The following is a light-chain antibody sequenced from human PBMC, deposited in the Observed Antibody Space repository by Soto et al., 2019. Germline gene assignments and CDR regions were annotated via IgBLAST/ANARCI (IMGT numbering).Light chain of an antibody. CDR1: QGIRND. V-gene: IGKV1-17*01. CDR2: AAS. CDR3: QQANSFPIT. Sequence: DIQMTQSPSTLSASVGDRVTITCRASQGIRNDLDWFQQKPGKAPKLLIYAASNLQSGVPARFSGSGSGTDFTLTISSLQPEDFATYYCQQANSFPITFGQGTRLEIK. J-gene: IGKJ5*01.